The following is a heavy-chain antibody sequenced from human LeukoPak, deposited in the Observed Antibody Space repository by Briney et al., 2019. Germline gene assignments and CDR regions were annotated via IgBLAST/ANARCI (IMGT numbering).Heavy chain of an antibody. V-gene: IGHV3-21*01. CDR1: GFTFSSYS. J-gene: IGHJ5*02. D-gene: IGHD5-24*01. Sequence: GGSLRLSCAASGFTFSSYSMNWVRQAPGKGLEWVSLISSSSDYIYYADSVKGRFTISRDNAKNSLYLQMNSLRAEDTAVYYCARVLAGWDVEMATISSRWFDPWGQGTLVTVSS. CDR3: ARVLAGWDVEMATISSRWFDP. CDR2: ISSSSDYI.